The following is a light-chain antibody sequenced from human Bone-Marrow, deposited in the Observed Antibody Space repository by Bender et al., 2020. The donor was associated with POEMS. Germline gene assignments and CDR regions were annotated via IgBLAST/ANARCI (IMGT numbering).Light chain of an antibody. CDR3: SSYVISPGVV. J-gene: IGLJ2*01. CDR2: DVS. Sequence: QSALAQPASVSGSPGQSITISCTGTSSDIGAYDYVSWYQQHPGKAPKLMIYDVSDRPPGISIRFSGSKSDNTASLTISRLQVDDEADYFCSSYVISPGVVFGGGTKLTVL. CDR1: SSDIGAYDY. V-gene: IGLV2-14*03.